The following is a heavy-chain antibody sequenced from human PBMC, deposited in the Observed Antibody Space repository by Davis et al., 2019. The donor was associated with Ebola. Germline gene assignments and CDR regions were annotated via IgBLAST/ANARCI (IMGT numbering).Heavy chain of an antibody. CDR3: ARAYTGSYRDAFDI. Sequence: AASVKVSCKAIGYTFRKYAINWVRQAPGQGLEWMGWINTYNGNTKYAQRFQGRVTITTDTSTDTVFMELRSLRSDDTAVFYCARAYTGSYRDAFDIWGQGTEVIVSS. V-gene: IGHV1-18*01. D-gene: IGHD3-16*02. J-gene: IGHJ3*02. CDR2: INTYNGNT. CDR1: GYTFRKYA.